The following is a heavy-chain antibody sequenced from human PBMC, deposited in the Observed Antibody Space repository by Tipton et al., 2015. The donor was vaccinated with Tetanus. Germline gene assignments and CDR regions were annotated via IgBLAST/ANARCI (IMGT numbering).Heavy chain of an antibody. CDR3: ARAYDFWSGHIDF. D-gene: IGHD3-3*01. J-gene: IGHJ4*02. V-gene: IGHV4-31*03. CDR2: IYYSGST. CDR1: GGSVSSGGYY. Sequence: TLSLTCTVSGGSVSSGGYYWSWIRQHPGKGLEWIGYIYYSGSTYYNPSLKSRVTISVDTSKNQFSLNLSSVAAADTAVYYCARAYDFWSGHIDFWGQGTLVPVSS.